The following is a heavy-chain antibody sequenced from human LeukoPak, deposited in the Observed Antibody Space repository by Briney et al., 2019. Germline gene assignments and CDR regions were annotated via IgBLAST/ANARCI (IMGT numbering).Heavy chain of an antibody. CDR2: ISGGGSYT. D-gene: IGHD6-19*01. CDR3: AKRITVSAGYYLDS. Sequence: PGGSLRLSCVGSGFSFSSFAMNWVRQAPGKGLEWVSTISGGGSYTYFADSVKGRFTVSRDDSKSMHFLQMNSLRPEDTALYFCAKRITVSAGYYLDSWGRGTLVTVSS. CDR1: GFSFSSFA. V-gene: IGHV3-23*01. J-gene: IGHJ4*02.